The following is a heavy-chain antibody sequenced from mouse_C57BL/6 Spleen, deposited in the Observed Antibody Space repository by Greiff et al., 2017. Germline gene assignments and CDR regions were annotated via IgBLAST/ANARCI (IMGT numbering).Heavy chain of an antibody. CDR2: IWSGGST. D-gene: IGHD1-1*02. V-gene: IGHV2-2*01. Sequence: QVQLQQSGPGLVQPSQSLSITCTVSGFSLTSYGVHWVRQSPGKGLEWLGVIWSGGSTDYNAAFISRLSISKDNPKSQVFFKMNSLQADDTARYYCARKGSYDDAMDYWGQGTSVTVSS. J-gene: IGHJ4*01. CDR3: ARKGSYDDAMDY. CDR1: GFSLTSYG.